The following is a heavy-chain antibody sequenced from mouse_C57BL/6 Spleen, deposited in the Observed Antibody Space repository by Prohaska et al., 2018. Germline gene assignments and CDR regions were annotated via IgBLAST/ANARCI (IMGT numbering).Heavy chain of an antibody. CDR2: INPYNGGT. V-gene: IGHV1-19*01. Sequence: HGKSLEWIGVINPYNGGTSYNQKFKGKATLTVDKSSSTAYMELNSLTSEDSAVYYCARYPITTVVATDSWFAYWGQGTLVTVSA. D-gene: IGHD1-1*01. J-gene: IGHJ3*01. CDR3: ARYPITTVVATDSWFAY.